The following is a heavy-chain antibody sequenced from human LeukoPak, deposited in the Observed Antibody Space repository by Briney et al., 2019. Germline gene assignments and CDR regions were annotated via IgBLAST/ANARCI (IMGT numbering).Heavy chain of an antibody. Sequence: PSETLPLTCTVSGGSISSSSYYWGWTRQPPGKGLEWIGSIYYSGSTYYNPSLKSRVTISVDTSKNQFSLKLSSVTAADTAVYYCARHQVSLYDILTGYDYWGQGTLVTVSS. CDR3: ARHQVSLYDILTGYDY. V-gene: IGHV4-39*01. D-gene: IGHD3-9*01. J-gene: IGHJ4*02. CDR2: IYYSGST. CDR1: GGSISSSSYY.